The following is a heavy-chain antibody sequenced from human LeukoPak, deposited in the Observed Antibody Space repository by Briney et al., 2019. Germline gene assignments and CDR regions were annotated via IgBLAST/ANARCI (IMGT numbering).Heavy chain of an antibody. D-gene: IGHD3-3*01. V-gene: IGHV3-23*01. CDR1: GFTFSSYA. CDR2: ISGSGGST. Sequence: PGGSLRLSCEASGFTFSSYAMSWVRQAPGKGLEWVSAISGSGGSTYYADSVKGRFTISRDNSKNTLYLQMNSLRAEDTAVYYCAKSGTIFGVVITYFDYWGQGTLVTVSS. J-gene: IGHJ4*02. CDR3: AKSGTIFGVVITYFDY.